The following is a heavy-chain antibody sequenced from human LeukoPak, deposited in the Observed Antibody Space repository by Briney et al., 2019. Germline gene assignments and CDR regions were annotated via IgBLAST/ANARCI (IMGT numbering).Heavy chain of an antibody. CDR1: GGSISSYY. Sequence: SETLSLTCTVSGGSISSYYWSWIRQPAGKGLEWIGRIYSTGSTNYNPSLKSRVTMSVDTSKNQISLKLSSVTAADSAVYYCERDDQITGGGNWFDSWGQGTRVTVSS. D-gene: IGHD7-27*01. J-gene: IGHJ5*01. V-gene: IGHV4-4*07. CDR2: IYSTGST. CDR3: ERDDQITGGGNWFDS.